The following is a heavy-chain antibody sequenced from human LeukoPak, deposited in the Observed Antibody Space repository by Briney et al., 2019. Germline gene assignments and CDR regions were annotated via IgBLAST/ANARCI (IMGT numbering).Heavy chain of an antibody. V-gene: IGHV3-48*04. CDR3: AREGTAMVSRGSDY. Sequence: GGSLRLSCADSGFTFSSYSMKWVRQAPGKELEWVSYISSSSSTIYYADSVKGRFTISRDNAKNSLYLQMNSLRAEDTAVYYCAREGTAMVSRGSDYWGQRTLVTVSS. CDR2: ISSSSSTI. J-gene: IGHJ4*02. CDR1: GFTFSSYS. D-gene: IGHD5-18*01.